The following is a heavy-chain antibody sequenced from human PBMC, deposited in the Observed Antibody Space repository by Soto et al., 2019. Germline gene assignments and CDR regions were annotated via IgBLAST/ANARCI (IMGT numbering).Heavy chain of an antibody. D-gene: IGHD3-3*01. V-gene: IGHV4-39*01. CDR2: IYYSGST. J-gene: IGHJ6*02. Sequence: KQSQTLSLTCTVSGGSISSSSYYWGWIRQPPGKGLEWIGSIYYSGSTYYNPSLKSRVTISVDTSKNQFSLKLSSVTAADTAVYYCARVGYYDFWSGYYNPRPPYYYGMDVWGQGTTVTVSS. CDR1: GGSISSSSYY. CDR3: ARVGYYDFWSGYYNPRPPYYYGMDV.